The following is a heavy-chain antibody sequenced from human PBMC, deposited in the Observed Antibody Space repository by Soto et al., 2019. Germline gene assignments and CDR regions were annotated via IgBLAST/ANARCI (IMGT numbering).Heavy chain of an antibody. V-gene: IGHV2-5*02. CDR2: IYWDDDK. CDR1: GFSLSTSGVG. Sequence: QITLKESGPTLVKPTQTLTLTCTFSGFSLSTSGVGVGWIRQPPGKALEWLALIYWDDDKRYSPSLKSRLTIPKDTSKNQVVLTMTNMDPVDTTTYFCAHTPRIAVAGYYYYYGMDVWGQGTTVTVSS. J-gene: IGHJ6*02. D-gene: IGHD6-19*01. CDR3: AHTPRIAVAGYYYYYGMDV.